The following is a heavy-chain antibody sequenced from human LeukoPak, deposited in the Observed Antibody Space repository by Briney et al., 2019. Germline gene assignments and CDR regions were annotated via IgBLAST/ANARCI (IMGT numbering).Heavy chain of an antibody. CDR2: ISYNGGST. CDR1: GFTLSSHA. CDR3: VRRTGNCFDY. J-gene: IGHJ4*02. V-gene: IGHV3-64D*09. Sequence: PGGSLRLSCSASGFTLSSHAMHWVRQAPGKALEYVSAISYNGGSTYYANSVKDRFTISRDNSKNTLYLQMSSLRPEDTAVFYCVRRTGNCFDYWGQGSLVTVSS. D-gene: IGHD3/OR15-3a*01.